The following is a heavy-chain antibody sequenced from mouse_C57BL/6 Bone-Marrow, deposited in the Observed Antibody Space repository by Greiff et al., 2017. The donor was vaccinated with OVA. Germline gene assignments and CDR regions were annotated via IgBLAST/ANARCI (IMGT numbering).Heavy chain of an antibody. D-gene: IGHD2-5*01. V-gene: IGHV1-15*01. CDR3: TRSYSNYGDFDC. CDR1: GYTFTDYE. Sequence: VQLQESGAELVRPGASVTLSCKASGYTFTDYEMHWVKQTPVHGLEWIGAIDPETGGTAYNQKFKGKAILTADKSSSTAYMALRSLTSEDSAVYYCTRSYSNYGDFDCWGQGTTLTVSS. J-gene: IGHJ2*01. CDR2: IDPETGGT.